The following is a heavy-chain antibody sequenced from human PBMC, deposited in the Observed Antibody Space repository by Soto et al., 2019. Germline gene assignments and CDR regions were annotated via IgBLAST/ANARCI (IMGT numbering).Heavy chain of an antibody. V-gene: IGHV4-4*02. CDR2: IFHSGAT. CDR3: GGVGGLSLQSGGGWLAF. D-gene: IGHD3-16*01. J-gene: IGHJ5*01. Sequence: VQLQESGPGLVKPSGTLSLTCAVSGDSISIFHWWTWLRQSPGRGLEWIREIFHSGATTYNPSLRSRVTRPADQPRNQCALKLSSGPAADAADYYRGGVGGLSLQSGGGWLAFWGQGIRVNASS. CDR1: GDSISIFHW.